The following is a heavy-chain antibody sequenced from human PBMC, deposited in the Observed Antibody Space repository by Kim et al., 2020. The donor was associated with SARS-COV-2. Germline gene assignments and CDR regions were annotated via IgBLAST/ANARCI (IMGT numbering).Heavy chain of an antibody. CDR2: IWYDGSNK. D-gene: IGHD4-17*01. CDR3: AREYYGDRLYYYGMDV. J-gene: IGHJ6*02. V-gene: IGHV3-33*01. Sequence: GGSLRLSCAASGFTFSSYGMHWVRQAPGKGLEWVAVIWYDGSNKYYVDSVKSRFTISRDNSKNTLYLQMNSLRAEDTAVYYCAREYYGDRLYYYGMDVWGQGTTVTVSS. CDR1: GFTFSSYG.